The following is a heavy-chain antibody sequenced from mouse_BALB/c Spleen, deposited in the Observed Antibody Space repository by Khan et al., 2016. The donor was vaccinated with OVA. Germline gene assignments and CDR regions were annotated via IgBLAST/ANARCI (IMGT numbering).Heavy chain of an antibody. CDR2: ISDGGSYT. V-gene: IGHV5-4*02. J-gene: IGHJ3*01. D-gene: IGHD1-1*02. CDR1: GFTFSDYY. CDR3: ARAGYGGFAY. Sequence: EVELVESGGGLVKPGGSLKLSCAASGFTFSDYYMYWVRQTPAKRLEWVATISDGGSYTYYPDSVKGRFTISRDNAKNNLDLQMSSLKSEDTAMYYCARAGYGGFAYWGQGTLVTVSA.